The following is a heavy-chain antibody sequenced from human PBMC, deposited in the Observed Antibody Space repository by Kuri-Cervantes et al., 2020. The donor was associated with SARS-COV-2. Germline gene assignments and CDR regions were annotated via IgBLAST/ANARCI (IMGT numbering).Heavy chain of an antibody. J-gene: IGHJ3*02. CDR2: VRGKANNYAT. D-gene: IGHD2-2*01. CDR3: ARLGYCSSTSCYVYAFDI. CDR1: GFLFSASA. V-gene: IGHV3-73*01. Sequence: GESLKISCEVSGFLFSASAIHWVRQGSGKGLEWVGRVRGKANNYATAYAASVKGRFTISRDDSENMAYLQMNSLKTEDTAVYYCARLGYCSSTSCYVYAFDIWGQGTMVTVSS.